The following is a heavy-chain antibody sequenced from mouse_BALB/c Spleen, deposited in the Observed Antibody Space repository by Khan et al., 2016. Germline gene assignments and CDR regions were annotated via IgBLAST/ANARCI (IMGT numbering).Heavy chain of an antibody. V-gene: IGHV1-9*01. D-gene: IGHD4-1*02. J-gene: IGHJ3*01. Sequence: QVRLQQSGAELMKPGASVKISCKATGYTFSSYWIEWVKQRPGHGLEWIGEILPGSGSTNYNEKFKGKATFTADTSSNTAYMQLSSLTSEDSAVYYCARSTGRGSWFAYWGQGTLVTVSA. CDR3: ARSTGRGSWFAY. CDR2: ILPGSGST. CDR1: GYTFSSYW.